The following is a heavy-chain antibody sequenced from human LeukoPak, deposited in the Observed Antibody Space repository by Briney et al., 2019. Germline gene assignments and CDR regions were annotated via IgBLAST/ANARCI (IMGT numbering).Heavy chain of an antibody. V-gene: IGHV4-39*07. J-gene: IGHJ4*02. D-gene: IGHD5-18*01. Sequence: SETLSLTCTVSGGSISSSSYYWGWIRQPPGKGLEWIGSIYYSGSTYYNPSLKSRVTISVDTSKNQFSLKLSSVTAADTAVYYCARYSLDTAMFTFDYWGQGTLVTVSS. CDR3: ARYSLDTAMFTFDY. CDR2: IYYSGST. CDR1: GGSISSSSYY.